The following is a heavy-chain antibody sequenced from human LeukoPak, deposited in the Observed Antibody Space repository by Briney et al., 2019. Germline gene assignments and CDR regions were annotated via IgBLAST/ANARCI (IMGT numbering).Heavy chain of an antibody. V-gene: IGHV3-49*03. D-gene: IGHD1-14*01. CDR1: GFTFGDFA. CDR3: SRGRRSPDC. J-gene: IGHJ4*02. Sequence: GRSLRLSCTASGFTFGDFAMSWFRQAQGKGLEWVGLIRGRDYGATTDYAASVKGRFTISRDDSKSIAYLQMNNLKTEDTAVYYCSRGRRSPDCWGQGTLVTVSS. CDR2: IRGRDYGATT.